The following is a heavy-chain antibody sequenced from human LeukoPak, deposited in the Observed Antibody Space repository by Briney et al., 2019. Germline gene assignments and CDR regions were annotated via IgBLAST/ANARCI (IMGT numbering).Heavy chain of an antibody. CDR2: ISPSGDIT. J-gene: IGHJ4*02. CDR1: GFTFSNHG. D-gene: IGHD3-10*01. CDR3: AKDDAWLRFGE. V-gene: IGHV3-23*01. Sequence: GGTLRLSCAASGFTFSNHGMNWVRQAPGKGLEWVSGISPSGDITYYADSVKGRFTISRDNSKNMVYLRVISLTAEDTAVYYCAKDDAWLRFGEWSQGTLVTVSA.